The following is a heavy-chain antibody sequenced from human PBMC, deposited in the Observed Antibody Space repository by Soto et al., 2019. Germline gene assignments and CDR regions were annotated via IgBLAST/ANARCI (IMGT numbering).Heavy chain of an antibody. CDR2: IWYDGSNK. CDR1: GFTFSSYG. Sequence: GGSLRLSCAASGFTFSSYGMHWVRQAPGKGLEWVAVIWYDGSNKYYADSVKGRFTISRDNSKNTLYLQMNSLRAEDTAVYYCARDKYYYGSGSYYGMDVWGQGTTVTVSS. CDR3: ARDKYYYGSGSYYGMDV. D-gene: IGHD3-10*01. V-gene: IGHV3-33*01. J-gene: IGHJ6*02.